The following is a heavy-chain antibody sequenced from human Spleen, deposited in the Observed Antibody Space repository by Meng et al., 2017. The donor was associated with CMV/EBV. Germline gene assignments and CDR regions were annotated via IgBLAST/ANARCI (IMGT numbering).Heavy chain of an antibody. CDR3: ATSMTRRIDAFDI. CDR2: ISGRSSYI. CDR1: GFTFSSYN. D-gene: IGHD4-11*01. V-gene: IGHV3-21*01. Sequence: GGSLRLSCVASGFTFSSYNMNWVRQAPGKGLEWVSYISGRSSYIYYADSMKGRFTISRDNSKNTLYLQMNSLRAEDTAVYYCATSMTRRIDAFDIWGQGTMVTVSS. J-gene: IGHJ3*02.